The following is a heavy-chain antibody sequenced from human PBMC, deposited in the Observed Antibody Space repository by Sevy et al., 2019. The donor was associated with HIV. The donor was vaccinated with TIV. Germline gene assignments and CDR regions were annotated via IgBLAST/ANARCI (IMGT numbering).Heavy chain of an antibody. Sequence: GGSLRLSCAASGFTFSSYDMHWVRQATGKGLEWVSAIGTAGDTYYPGSVKGRFTISRENAKNSLYLQMNSLRAGDTDVNYCARAIFSYYYDSSDGAFDIWGQGTMVTVSS. CDR1: GFTFSSYD. D-gene: IGHD3-22*01. CDR2: IGTAGDT. V-gene: IGHV3-13*01. J-gene: IGHJ3*02. CDR3: ARAIFSYYYDSSDGAFDI.